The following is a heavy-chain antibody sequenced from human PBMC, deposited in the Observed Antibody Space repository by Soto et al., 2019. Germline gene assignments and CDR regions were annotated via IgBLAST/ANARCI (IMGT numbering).Heavy chain of an antibody. CDR1: GFTFSSYA. D-gene: IGHD3-22*01. V-gene: IGHV3-23*01. Sequence: PGGSLRLSCAASGFTFSSYAMSWVRQAPGKGLEWVSAISGSGGSTYYADSVKGRFTISRDNSKNTLYLQMNSLRAEDTAVYYCSKTETRLLPSYWFVPWGQGTLVTVSS. CDR2: ISGSGGST. CDR3: SKTETRLLPSYWFVP. J-gene: IGHJ5*02.